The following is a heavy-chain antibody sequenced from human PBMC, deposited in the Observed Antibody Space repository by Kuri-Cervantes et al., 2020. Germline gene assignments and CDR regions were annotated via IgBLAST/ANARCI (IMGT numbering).Heavy chain of an antibody. J-gene: IGHJ4*02. V-gene: IGHV4-38-2*02. CDR2: IYHSGST. Sequence: ESLKISCTVSGYSISSGYYWGWIRQPPGKGLEWIGSIYHSGSTYYNPSLKSRVTISVDTSKNQFSLKLSSVTAADTAVYYRAGEVTNRGYWGQGTLVTVSS. CDR1: GYSISSGYY. D-gene: IGHD3-10*01. CDR3: AGEVTNRGY.